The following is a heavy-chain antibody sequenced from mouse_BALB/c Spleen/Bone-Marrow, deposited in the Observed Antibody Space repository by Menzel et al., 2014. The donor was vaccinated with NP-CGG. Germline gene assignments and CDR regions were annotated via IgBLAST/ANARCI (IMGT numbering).Heavy chain of an antibody. CDR3: ARRGNPIVYYAMDY. J-gene: IGHJ4*01. CDR2: ISCYNGAT. Sequence: LVKTGASVKISCKASGYSFTGYYMHWVKQSHGESLEWIGYISCYNGATSYNQKFEGKATFTVDTSSSTAYMQFNSLTSEDSAVYYCARRGNPIVYYAMDYWGQGTSVTVSS. CDR1: GYSFTGYY. V-gene: IGHV1S34*01.